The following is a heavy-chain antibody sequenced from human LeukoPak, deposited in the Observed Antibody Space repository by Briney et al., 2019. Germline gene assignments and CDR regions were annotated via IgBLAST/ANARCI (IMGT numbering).Heavy chain of an antibody. CDR1: GGSISSHY. Sequence: SETLSLTCTVSGGSISSHYWSWIRQPPGKGLEWIGYIYYSGSTNYNPSLESRVTISVDTSKNQFSLKLSSVTAADTAVYYCARGEVAYYPHYYYYMDVWGKGTTVTVSS. D-gene: IGHD2/OR15-2a*01. J-gene: IGHJ6*03. V-gene: IGHV4-59*11. CDR2: IYYSGST. CDR3: ARGEVAYYPHYYYYMDV.